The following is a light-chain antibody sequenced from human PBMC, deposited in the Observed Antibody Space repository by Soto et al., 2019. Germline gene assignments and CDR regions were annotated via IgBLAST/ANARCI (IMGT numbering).Light chain of an antibody. J-gene: IGKJ4*01. CDR2: GAY. CDR1: QSISTN. Sequence: EIVMTQSPATLSVSPGERAALSCRASQSISTNLAWYQQKPGQAPRLLIYGAYTRATGIPARFSGSGSATEFTLTISSLQSEDFAVYYCQQYNNWPPLTFGGGTKVEIK. CDR3: QQYNNWPPLT. V-gene: IGKV3-15*01.